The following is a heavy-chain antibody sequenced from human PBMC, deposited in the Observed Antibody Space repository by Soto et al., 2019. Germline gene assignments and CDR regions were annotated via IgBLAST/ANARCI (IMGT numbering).Heavy chain of an antibody. CDR2: ISAYNGNT. CDR1: GYTFTSYG. CDR3: ARDQIRLHYYYYGMDV. J-gene: IGHJ6*02. D-gene: IGHD5-12*01. Sequence: QVQLVQSGAEVKKPGASVKVSCKASGYTFTSYGISWVRQAPGQGLEWMGWISAYNGNTNYAQKHQGRVTMTTDTSTSTAYMELRSLRSDDTAVYYCARDQIRLHYYYYGMDVWGQGTTVTVSS. V-gene: IGHV1-18*04.